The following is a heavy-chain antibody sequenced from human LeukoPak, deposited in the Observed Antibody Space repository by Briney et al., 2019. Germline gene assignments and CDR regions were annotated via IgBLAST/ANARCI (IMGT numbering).Heavy chain of an antibody. V-gene: IGHV1-69*06. D-gene: IGHD3-16*01. Sequence: SVKVSCKASGGTFSSYAISWVRQAPGQGLEWMGGIIPIFGTANYAQKFQGRVTITADKSTSTAYMELSSLRSEDTAVYYCARALPDALGGIGNAFDIWGQGIMVTVSS. CDR1: GGTFSSYA. CDR3: ARALPDALGGIGNAFDI. CDR2: IIPIFGTA. J-gene: IGHJ3*02.